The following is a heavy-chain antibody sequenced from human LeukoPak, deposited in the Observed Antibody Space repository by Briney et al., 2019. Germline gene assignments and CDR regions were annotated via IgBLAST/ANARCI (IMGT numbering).Heavy chain of an antibody. CDR2: ISASGSTT. D-gene: IGHD6-19*01. CDR1: GFTFTDNA. Sequence: GGSLRLSCAASGFTFTDNAMGWVRQAPGQGLEWASTISASGSTTYYADSVRGRFTISRDNSKNTLSLQMSSLRAEDTAVYYCAKARTPYNSGFDYWGQGTLVAVSS. CDR3: AKARTPYNSGFDY. V-gene: IGHV3-23*01. J-gene: IGHJ4*02.